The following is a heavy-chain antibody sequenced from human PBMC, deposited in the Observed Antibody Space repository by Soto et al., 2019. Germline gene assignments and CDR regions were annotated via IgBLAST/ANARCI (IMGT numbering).Heavy chain of an antibody. CDR1: GYTFSSYA. D-gene: IGHD3-16*01. V-gene: IGHV1-18*01. CDR2: ISGYNGKT. J-gene: IGHJ4*02. Sequence: ASVKVSCKASGYTFSSYAITWVRQAPGQGLEWIGWISGYNGKTKNAQKLQGRVTLTTDTSTTTAYMELRSLRSDDTAVYYCARGALDFDYWGQGPMMTV. CDR3: ARGALDFDY.